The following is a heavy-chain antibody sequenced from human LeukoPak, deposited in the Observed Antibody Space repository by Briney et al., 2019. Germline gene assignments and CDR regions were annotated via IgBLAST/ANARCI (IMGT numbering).Heavy chain of an antibody. CDR3: ARDLGALYGMDV. CDR1: GGSISSGDYY. V-gene: IGHV4-30-4*01. CDR2: IYYSGST. J-gene: IGHJ6*02. D-gene: IGHD1-26*01. Sequence: KSSETLSLTCTVSGGSISSGDYYWSWIRQPPGKGLEWIGYIYYSGSTYHNPSLKSRVTISVDTSKNQFSLKLSSVTAADTAVYYCARDLGALYGMDVWGQGTTVTVSS.